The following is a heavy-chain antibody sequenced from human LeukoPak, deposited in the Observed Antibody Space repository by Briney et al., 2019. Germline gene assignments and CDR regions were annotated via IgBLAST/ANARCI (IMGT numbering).Heavy chain of an antibody. CDR1: GFTFSSYE. CDR3: ARNSDLFPVDS. V-gene: IGHV3-48*03. Sequence: GGSLRLSCAASGFTFSSYEMNWVRQGPGKGLEWVSNISSSGSTIYYADSVKGRCTLSRDKAKNSLYLQMNSLRAEDTAVYYCARNSDLFPVDSWGQGTLVTVSS. CDR2: ISSSGSTI. J-gene: IGHJ4*02. D-gene: IGHD1-1*01.